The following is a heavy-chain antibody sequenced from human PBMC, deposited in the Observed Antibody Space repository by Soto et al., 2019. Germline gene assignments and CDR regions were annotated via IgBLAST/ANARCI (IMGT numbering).Heavy chain of an antibody. J-gene: IGHJ4*02. CDR2: VIPIFGTA. CDR3: ARASTVTPSGFSYFYY. D-gene: IGHD4-17*01. V-gene: IGHV1-69*13. Sequence: SVKVSCKASGGTFSSYAISWVRQAPGQGLEWMGGVIPIFGTANYAQKFQGRVTITADESTSTAYMELSSLRSEDTAVYYCARASTVTPSGFSYFYYWGQGTRVTFSS. CDR1: GGTFSSYA.